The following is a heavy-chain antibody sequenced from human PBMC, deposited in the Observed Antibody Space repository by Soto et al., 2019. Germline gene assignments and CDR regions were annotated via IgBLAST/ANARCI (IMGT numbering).Heavy chain of an antibody. D-gene: IGHD3-3*01. CDR2: IKQDGSEK. J-gene: IGHJ6*02. CDR3: VRYDLEWLLYGGMDV. V-gene: IGHV3-7*01. CDR1: GFTFSSYW. Sequence: ESGGGLVQPGGSLRLSCAASGFTFSSYWMSWVRQAPGKGLEWVANIKQDGSEKYYVDSVKGRFTISRDNAKNSLYLQMNSLRAEDTAVYYCVRYDLEWLLYGGMDVCGQGTTVTVSS.